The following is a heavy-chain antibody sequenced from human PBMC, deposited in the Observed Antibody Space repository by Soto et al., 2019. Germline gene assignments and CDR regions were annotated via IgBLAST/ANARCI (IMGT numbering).Heavy chain of an antibody. V-gene: IGHV1-46*01. CDR3: AREDGGGGRRHDF. CDR1: GYTFAMHY. J-gene: IGHJ4*02. D-gene: IGHD2-15*01. Sequence: QVQLVQSGAEVKKPGASVKISCKTSGYTFAMHYIHWVRQAPGQGLEWMGMINPSDGSTSYVQKFQGRVTMTRDTSATTVFLNMSPLTSHDTAVFYCAREDGGGGRRHDFWGQGTLVTVSS. CDR2: INPSDGST.